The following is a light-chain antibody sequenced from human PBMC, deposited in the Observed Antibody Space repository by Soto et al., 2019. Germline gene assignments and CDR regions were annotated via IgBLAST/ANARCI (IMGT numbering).Light chain of an antibody. Sequence: EIVLTQSPGTLSLSPGERGTLSCRASQRFGSSNLAWYQQKPGQAPRLLIYSTSSRVTGIPDRFSGSGSGTDFTLTIRRMETEDFAVYYCQQYGNSPWTFGQGTKVDIK. CDR2: STS. V-gene: IGKV3-20*01. CDR1: QRFGSSN. CDR3: QQYGNSPWT. J-gene: IGKJ1*01.